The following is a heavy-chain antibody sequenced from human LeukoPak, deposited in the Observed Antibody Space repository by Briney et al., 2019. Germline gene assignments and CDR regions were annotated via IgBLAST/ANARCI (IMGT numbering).Heavy chain of an antibody. D-gene: IGHD6-13*01. V-gene: IGHV3-43D*03. J-gene: IGHJ4*02. CDR2: ISWDGGST. CDR3: AKDRVIAAAGTYFDY. Sequence: GGSLRLSCAASGFTFDDYAMHWVRQAPGKGLEWVSLISWDGGSTYYADSVKGRFTISRDNSKNSLYLQMNSLRAEDTALYYCAKDRVIAAAGTYFDYWGRGTLVTVSS. CDR1: GFTFDDYA.